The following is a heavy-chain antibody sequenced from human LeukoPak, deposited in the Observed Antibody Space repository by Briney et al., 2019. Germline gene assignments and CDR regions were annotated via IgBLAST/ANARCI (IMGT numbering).Heavy chain of an antibody. J-gene: IGHJ4*02. CDR1: GFTFSSYW. V-gene: IGHV3-7*04. D-gene: IGHD4-11*01. CDR3: ARVLTTELDY. Sequence: PGGSLRLSCAASGFTFSSYWMSWVRQAPGKGREWVASIKQDGREKHYGDSVKGRFTISRDNAKNSLDLQMNSVRVEDTAIYYCARVLTTELDYWGQGTLVTVSS. CDR2: IKQDGREK.